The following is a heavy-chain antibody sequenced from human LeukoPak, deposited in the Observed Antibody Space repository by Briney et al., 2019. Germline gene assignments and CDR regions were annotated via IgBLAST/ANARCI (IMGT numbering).Heavy chain of an antibody. CDR3: VRGHGYNLEDYFDN. Sequence: GGSLRLSCAASGFNFDDYTMHWVRQAPGKGLEWVSLVAWDGGGTFFADSVKGRFTVSRDNSKNSLSLYMSSLTTEDTALYYCVRGHGYNLEDYFDNWGQGTLVTVSS. V-gene: IGHV3-43*01. CDR1: GFNFDDYT. J-gene: IGHJ4*02. CDR2: VAWDGGGT. D-gene: IGHD5-24*01.